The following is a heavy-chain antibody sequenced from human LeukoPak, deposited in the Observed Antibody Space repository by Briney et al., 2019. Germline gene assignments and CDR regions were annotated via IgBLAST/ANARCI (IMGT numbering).Heavy chain of an antibody. J-gene: IGHJ4*02. Sequence: SETLSLTCSVSGGSISSYYRSWIGQPPGKGVEWIGYIYYSGSTNYNPSLKSRVTISVDTSKNQFSLRLSSVTAADTAVYYCARVTGYIVEDYFDYWGQGTLVTVSS. CDR3: ARVTGYIVEDYFDY. V-gene: IGHV4-59*01. D-gene: IGHD3-22*01. CDR2: IYYSGST. CDR1: GGSISSYY.